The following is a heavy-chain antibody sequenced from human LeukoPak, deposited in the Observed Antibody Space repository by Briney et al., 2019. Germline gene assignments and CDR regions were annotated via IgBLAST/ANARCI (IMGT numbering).Heavy chain of an antibody. D-gene: IGHD3-22*01. J-gene: IGHJ4*02. CDR2: INHSGST. CDR3: AREETMTVSLDY. V-gene: IGHV4-34*01. Sequence: SETLSLTCAVYGGSFSGYYWSWIRQPPGKGLEWIGEINHSGSTNYNPSLKSRVTISVDTSKNQFSLKLSSVTAADTAVYYCAREETMTVSLDYWGQGTLVTVSS. CDR1: GGSFSGYY.